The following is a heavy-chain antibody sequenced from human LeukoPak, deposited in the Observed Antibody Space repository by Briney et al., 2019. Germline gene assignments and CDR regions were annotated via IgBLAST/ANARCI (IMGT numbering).Heavy chain of an antibody. J-gene: IGHJ2*01. CDR1: GLSVSTNY. Sequence: PGGSLRLSCAASGLSVSTNYMNWVRQAPGKGLEWVSILYSGDSTYYADSVKGRFIVSRDNSKNTLYLQMNALRVEDTAVYYCARVGDHYHWYLDVWGRGTLVTVSS. V-gene: IGHV3-53*01. D-gene: IGHD3-10*01. CDR3: ARVGDHYHWYLDV. CDR2: LYSGDST.